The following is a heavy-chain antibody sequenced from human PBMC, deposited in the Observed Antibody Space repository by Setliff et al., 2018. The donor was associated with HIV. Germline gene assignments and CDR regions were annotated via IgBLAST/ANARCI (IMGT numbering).Heavy chain of an antibody. D-gene: IGHD3-10*01. CDR1: GTSFTTYW. J-gene: IGHJ3*02. CDR2: IYPDDSDT. Sequence: GASPKLPCKGPGTSFTTYWIGRVRQMPGKGLEWMGIIYPDDSDTRYNTSFQCQATISADKSINTAYLQWRSLGASDTAMYYCARHLRDTYYYGSGSPGVSFDILGQGTMVTVSS. V-gene: IGHV5-51*01. CDR3: ARHLRDTYYYGSGSPGVSFDI.